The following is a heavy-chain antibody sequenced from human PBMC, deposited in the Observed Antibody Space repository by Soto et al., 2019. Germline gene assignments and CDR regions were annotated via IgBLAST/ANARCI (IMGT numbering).Heavy chain of an antibody. Sequence: ASVKVSCTASGYTFTSYDINWVRQATGQGLEWMGWMNPNSGNTGYAQKFQGRVTISADKSADTAYMVLTGLTSEDTAVYYCARSRGSYYTNFDSWGQGTLVTVSS. J-gene: IGHJ4*02. CDR2: MNPNSGNT. CDR3: ARSRGSYYTNFDS. CDR1: GYTFTSYD. V-gene: IGHV1-8*01. D-gene: IGHD3-10*01.